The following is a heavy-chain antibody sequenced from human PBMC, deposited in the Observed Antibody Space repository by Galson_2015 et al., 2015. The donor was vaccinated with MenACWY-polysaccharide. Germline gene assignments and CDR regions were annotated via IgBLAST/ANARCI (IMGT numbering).Heavy chain of an antibody. CDR2: ISDSGSST. D-gene: IGHD3-10*02. Sequence: SLRLSCAGSGFSFSSRAMTWVRQAPGKGLEWVSDISDSGSSTSYADSVKGRFTISRANSKNMLYLQMNSLRAEDTAVYYCATVRGYLDYWGQGTLVTVSS. CDR3: ATVRGYLDY. J-gene: IGHJ4*02. CDR1: GFSFSSRA. V-gene: IGHV3-23*01.